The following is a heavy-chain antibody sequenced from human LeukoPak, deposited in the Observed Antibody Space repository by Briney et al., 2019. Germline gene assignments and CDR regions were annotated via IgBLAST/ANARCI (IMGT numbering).Heavy chain of an antibody. D-gene: IGHD3-10*01. J-gene: IGHJ4*02. Sequence: GGSLRLSCTASGFTFTNYDMHWVRQTTGHGLEWASAIGPAGDTFYPGSVKGRFTISRENAKNSLYLQMNNLRAGDTAVYYCARVVRYYYGSESYYSFFDYWGQGTLVTVSS. V-gene: IGHV3-13*04. CDR3: ARVVRYYYGSESYYSFFDY. CDR1: GFTFTNYD. CDR2: IGPAGDT.